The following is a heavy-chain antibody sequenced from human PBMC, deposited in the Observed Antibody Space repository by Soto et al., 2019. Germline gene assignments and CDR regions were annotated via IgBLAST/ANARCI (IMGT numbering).Heavy chain of an antibody. V-gene: IGHV4-30-4*01. CDR2: IYYSGST. Sequence: QVQLQESGPGLVKPSQTLSLTCTVSGGSISSGDYYWSWIRQPPGKGLEWIGYIYYSGSTYYNPSLKSRVTISVDTSKNQFSLKLSSVTAAGTAVYYCAGVLRDYYGSGSYGSYWGQGTLVTVSS. J-gene: IGHJ4*02. CDR3: AGVLRDYYGSGSYGSY. D-gene: IGHD3-10*01. CDR1: GGSISSGDYY.